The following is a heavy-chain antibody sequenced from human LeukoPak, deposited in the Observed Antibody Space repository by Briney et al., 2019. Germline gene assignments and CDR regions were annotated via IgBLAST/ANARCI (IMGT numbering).Heavy chain of an antibody. J-gene: IGHJ6*03. CDR2: ISGISRST. D-gene: IGHD4-17*01. Sequence: PGGSLRLSCAASGFTFSSYAMSWVRQAPGEGLECGSAISGISRSTYYADSVKGRFTISSDNSKNTLYLQMNSLRAEDTAVYYCAKGSTSDYAPYYYYYMDVWGKGTTVTVSS. CDR3: AKGSTSDYAPYYYYYMDV. CDR1: GFTFSSYA. V-gene: IGHV3-23*01.